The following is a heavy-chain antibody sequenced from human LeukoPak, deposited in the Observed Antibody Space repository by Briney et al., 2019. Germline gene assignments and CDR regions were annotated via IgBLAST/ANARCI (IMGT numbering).Heavy chain of an antibody. CDR2: IYYSGST. Sequence: SETLSLTCTVSGGSVSSGSYYWSWIRQPPGKGLKWIGYIYYSGSTNYNPSFKSRVTISVDTSKNQFSLKLSSVTAADTAVYYCARDRCSGGSCYPLDIWGQGTMVTVSS. J-gene: IGHJ3*02. CDR1: GGSVSSGSYY. CDR3: ARDRCSGGSCYPLDI. D-gene: IGHD2-15*01. V-gene: IGHV4-61*01.